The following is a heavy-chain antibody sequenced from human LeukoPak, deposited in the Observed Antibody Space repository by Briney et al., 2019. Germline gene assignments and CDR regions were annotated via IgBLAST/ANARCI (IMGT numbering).Heavy chain of an antibody. CDR2: IYHSGST. V-gene: IGHV4-59*01. CDR1: GGSISSYY. CDR3: ARESDNWNPDY. Sequence: PSETLSLTCTVSGGSISSYYWSWIRQPPGKGLEWIGYIYHSGSTDYNPSLKSRVTISVDTSKSQFSLKLTSVTAADTAVYYCARESDNWNPDYWGQGTLVTVSS. D-gene: IGHD1-20*01. J-gene: IGHJ4*02.